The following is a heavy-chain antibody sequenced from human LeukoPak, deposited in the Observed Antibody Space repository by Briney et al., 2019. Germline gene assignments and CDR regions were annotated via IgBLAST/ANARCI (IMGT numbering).Heavy chain of an antibody. J-gene: IGHJ6*03. D-gene: IGHD3-22*01. V-gene: IGHV1-2*06. CDR2: INPNSGGT. CDR3: ARPIGYYDSSGYYSRESYYYYMDV. CDR1: GYTFTGYY. Sequence: GASVKVSXKASGYTFTGYYMHWVRQAPGQGLEWMGRINPNSGGTNYAQKFQGRVTMTRDTSISTAYMELSRLRSDDTAVYYCARPIGYYDSSGYYSRESYYYYMDVWGKGTTVTVSS.